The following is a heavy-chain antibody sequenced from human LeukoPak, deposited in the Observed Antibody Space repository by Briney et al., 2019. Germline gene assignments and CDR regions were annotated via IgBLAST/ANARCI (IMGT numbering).Heavy chain of an antibody. Sequence: PGGSLRLSCAASGFIFSSYTMNWVRQAPGKGPEWLSFIHTDSGIVDYADSVRGRFTISRDNSKNTLYLQMNSLKTEDTAVYYCTTDEFIYDIGVNWGQGTLVTVSS. CDR1: GFIFSSYT. J-gene: IGHJ4*02. CDR3: TTDEFIYDIGVN. CDR2: IHTDSGIV. V-gene: IGHV3-48*01. D-gene: IGHD3-22*01.